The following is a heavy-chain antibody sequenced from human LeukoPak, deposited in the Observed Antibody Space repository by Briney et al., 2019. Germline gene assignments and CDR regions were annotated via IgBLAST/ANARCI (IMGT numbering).Heavy chain of an antibody. CDR1: KFTFSHYG. CDR3: VKEYHSRGFGAYFDY. D-gene: IGHD3-3*01. J-gene: IGHJ4*02. Sequence: GGSLRLSCAAPKFTFSHYGMQWVRQAPGKGLGWVAVISSDGSIKVYADSAKGRFTLSRDNSINTVDLQMNSLRAEDTAVYYCVKEYHSRGFGAYFDYWGQGTLVTVSS. V-gene: IGHV3-30*18. CDR2: ISSDGSIK.